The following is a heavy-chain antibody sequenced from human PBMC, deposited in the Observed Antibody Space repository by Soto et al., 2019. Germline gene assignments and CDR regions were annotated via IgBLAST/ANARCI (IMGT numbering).Heavy chain of an antibody. J-gene: IGHJ5*02. CDR2: IYYSGST. CDR3: ARAKRGSSWYGNWFDP. D-gene: IGHD6-13*01. Sequence: SETLSLTCTVSGGSISSGGYYWSWIRQHPGKGLEWIGYIYYSGSTYYNPSLKSRVTISVDTSKSQFSLKLSSVTAADTAVYYCARAKRGSSWYGNWFDPWGQGTLVTVSS. CDR1: GGSISSGGYY. V-gene: IGHV4-31*03.